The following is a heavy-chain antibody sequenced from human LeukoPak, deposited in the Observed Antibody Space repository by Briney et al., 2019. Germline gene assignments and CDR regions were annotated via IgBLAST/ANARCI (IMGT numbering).Heavy chain of an antibody. D-gene: IGHD3-22*01. CDR3: ARTEEDSGYYPSDY. Sequence: GGSLRLSCAASGFTFSSYGMHWVRQAPGKGLEWVAFIRYDGSNKYYADSVKGRFTISRDNSKNTLYLQMNSLRAEDTAVYYCARTEEDSGYYPSDYWGQGTLVTVSS. CDR2: IRYDGSNK. CDR1: GFTFSSYG. J-gene: IGHJ4*02. V-gene: IGHV3-30*02.